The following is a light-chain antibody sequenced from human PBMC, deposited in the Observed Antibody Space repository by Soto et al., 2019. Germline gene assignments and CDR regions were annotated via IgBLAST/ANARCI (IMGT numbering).Light chain of an antibody. CDR2: AAS. Sequence: DIPLTQSPSFLSASVGDRVTITCRASQGISSYLSWYQQKPGKAPKLLIYAASTLQSGVPSRFSGSGSGTGFTLTISSLQPEDFATYYCQQFNSYPYTFGQGTKLEI. J-gene: IGKJ2*01. V-gene: IGKV1-9*01. CDR3: QQFNSYPYT. CDR1: QGISSY.